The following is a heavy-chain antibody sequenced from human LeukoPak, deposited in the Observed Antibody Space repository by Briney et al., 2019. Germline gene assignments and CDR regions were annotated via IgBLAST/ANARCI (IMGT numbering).Heavy chain of an antibody. CDR2: ISSSSSTI. CDR3: ARENYYDSSGYSAPAFDY. Sequence: GGSLRLPCAASGFTFSSYSMNWVRQAPGKGLEWVSYISSSSSTIYYADSVKGRFTISRDNAKNSLYLQMNSLRGEDTAVYYWARENYYDSSGYSAPAFDYWGQGTLGTVSS. D-gene: IGHD3-22*01. V-gene: IGHV3-48*01. J-gene: IGHJ4*02. CDR1: GFTFSSYS.